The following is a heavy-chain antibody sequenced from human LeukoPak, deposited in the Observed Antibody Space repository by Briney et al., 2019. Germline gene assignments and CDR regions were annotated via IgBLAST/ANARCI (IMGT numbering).Heavy chain of an antibody. CDR1: GYTFTGYY. CDR2: INPNSGGT. Sequence: GASVKVSCKASGYTFTGYYMHWVRQAPGQGLEWMGWINPNSGGTNYAQKFQGWVTMTRDTSISTAYMELSRLRSDDTAVYYCARDIGYSSSFHYYYGMDVWGQGTTVTVSS. J-gene: IGHJ6*02. CDR3: ARDIGYSSSFHYYYGMDV. V-gene: IGHV1-2*04. D-gene: IGHD6-13*01.